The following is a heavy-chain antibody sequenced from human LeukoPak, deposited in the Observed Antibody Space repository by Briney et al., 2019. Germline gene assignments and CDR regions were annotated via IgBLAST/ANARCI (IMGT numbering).Heavy chain of an antibody. CDR2: ISAYNSNT. CDR3: ARDLRRDTSGWNSQAVLDY. V-gene: IGHV1-18*01. D-gene: IGHD6-19*01. J-gene: IGHJ4*02. CDR1: GDTFTTYA. Sequence: ASVKVSCKASGDTFTTYAIIWVRQAPGQGLEWMGWISAYNSNTNYAQKKLQGRVTMTTDTSTSTAYMELRSLRSDDTAVYYCARDLRRDTSGWNSQAVLDYWGQGTLVTVSS.